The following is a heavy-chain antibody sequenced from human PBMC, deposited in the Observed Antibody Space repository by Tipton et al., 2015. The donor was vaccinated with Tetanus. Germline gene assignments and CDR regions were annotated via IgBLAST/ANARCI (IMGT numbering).Heavy chain of an antibody. V-gene: IGHV4-61*08. CDR1: GDSVRSGDYQ. D-gene: IGHD6-19*01. J-gene: IGHJ4*02. CDR3: AGSQWLDGFIFDY. CDR2: ISNSGRT. Sequence: TLSLTCTVSGDSVRSGDYQWNWIRQSPGKGLEWLAYISNSGRTNSNYDLKSRISISRDTSKNQFSLDLTSVTAADTGVYYCAGSQWLDGFIFDYWGQGSLVTVAS.